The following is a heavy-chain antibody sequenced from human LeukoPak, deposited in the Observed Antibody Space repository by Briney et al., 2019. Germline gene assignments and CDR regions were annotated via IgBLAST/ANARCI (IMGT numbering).Heavy chain of an antibody. J-gene: IGHJ4*02. Sequence: GGSLRLSCAASGFTFSSYGMHWVRQAPGKGLEWVAFIRYDGSNKYYADSVKGRFTISRDNSKNTLHLQMNSLRAEDTAVYYCAKDRDGYNYGYYYWGQGTLVTVSS. V-gene: IGHV3-30*02. CDR3: AKDRDGYNYGYYY. D-gene: IGHD5-24*01. CDR1: GFTFSSYG. CDR2: IRYDGSNK.